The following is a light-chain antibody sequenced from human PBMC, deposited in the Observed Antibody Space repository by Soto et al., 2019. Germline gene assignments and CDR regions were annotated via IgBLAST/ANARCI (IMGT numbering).Light chain of an antibody. CDR3: AAWDDSLSGRV. J-gene: IGLJ3*02. CDR1: SGDVGAYNY. CDR2: DVS. V-gene: IGLV2-14*01. Sequence: QSALTQPASVSGSPGQSITISCTGTSGDVGAYNYVSWYQQHPGKAPRLMIYDVSNRPSGASNRFSDSKSSNTASLAISGLRSEDEADYYCAAWDDSLSGRVFGGGTQLTVL.